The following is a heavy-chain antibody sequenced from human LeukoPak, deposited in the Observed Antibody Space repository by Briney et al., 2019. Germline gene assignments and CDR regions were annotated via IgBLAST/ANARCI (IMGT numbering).Heavy chain of an antibody. J-gene: IGHJ6*02. Sequence: GGSLRLSCAASGCTFSSYSMNWVRQAPGKGLEWVSSISSSGTYIYDADSVKGRFTISRDNAKNSLYLQMNSLRAEDTAVYYCARSVGAAVSYGMDVWGQGTTVTVSS. V-gene: IGHV3-21*01. CDR2: ISSSGTYI. CDR1: GCTFSSYS. CDR3: ARSVGAAVSYGMDV. D-gene: IGHD6-13*01.